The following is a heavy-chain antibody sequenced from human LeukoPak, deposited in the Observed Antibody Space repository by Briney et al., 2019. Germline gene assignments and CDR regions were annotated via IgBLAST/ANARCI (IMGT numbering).Heavy chain of an antibody. D-gene: IGHD6-13*01. Sequence: PGGSLRLSCAASGFTFSSYAMHWVRQAPGKGLEWVADISYDGSNKYYADSVKGRFTISRDNSKNTLYLQMNSLRAEDPAVYYCARPEYSSSWYAPFDYWGQGTLVTVSS. V-gene: IGHV3-30-3*01. CDR3: ARPEYSSSWYAPFDY. CDR1: GFTFSSYA. CDR2: ISYDGSNK. J-gene: IGHJ4*02.